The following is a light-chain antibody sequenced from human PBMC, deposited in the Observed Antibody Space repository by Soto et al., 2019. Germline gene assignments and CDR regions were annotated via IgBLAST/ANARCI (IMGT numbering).Light chain of an antibody. CDR3: GSDHGSGSNFVV. CDR1: SGYSNYK. CDR2: VGTGGIVG. V-gene: IGLV9-49*01. Sequence: QSVLTQPPSASASLGASVTLTSTLSSGYSNYKVDWYQQRPGKGPRFVMRVGTGGIVGSKGDGIPDRFSVLGSGLNRYLTIKNIQEEDESDYHCGSDHGSGSNFVVFGGGTKLTVL. J-gene: IGLJ2*01.